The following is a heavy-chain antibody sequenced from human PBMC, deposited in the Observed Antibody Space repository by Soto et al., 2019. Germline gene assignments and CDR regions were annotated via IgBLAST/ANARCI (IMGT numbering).Heavy chain of an antibody. V-gene: IGHV3-48*02. J-gene: IGHJ4*02. CDR3: ARSGDSYDSSGYYY. Sequence: EVQLVKSGGGLVQPGGSLRLSCAASGFTFSSYSMNWVRQAPGKGLEWVSYISSSSSTIYYADSVKGRFTISRDNAKNSLYLQMNSLRDEDTAVYYCARSGDSYDSSGYYYWGQGTLVTVSS. CDR1: GFTFSSYS. D-gene: IGHD3-22*01. CDR2: ISSSSSTI.